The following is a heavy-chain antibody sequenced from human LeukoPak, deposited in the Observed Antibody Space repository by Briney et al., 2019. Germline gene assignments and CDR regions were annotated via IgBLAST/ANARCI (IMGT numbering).Heavy chain of an antibody. CDR2: FDPEDGVT. V-gene: IGHV1-24*01. CDR3: VTDPPYYDYVC. Sequence: ASVKVSCKVSGYTLTELSMHWVRQAPGKGLEWMGGFDPEDGVTIYAQKFQGRVTMTEDTSTDTAYMELSSLRSEDTAVYYCVTDPPYYDYVCWGQGTLVTVSS. J-gene: IGHJ4*02. D-gene: IGHD3-16*01. CDR1: GYTLTELS.